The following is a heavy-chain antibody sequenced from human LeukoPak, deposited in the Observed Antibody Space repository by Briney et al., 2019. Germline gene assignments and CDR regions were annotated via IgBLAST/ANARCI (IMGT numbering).Heavy chain of an antibody. CDR2: IYYTGNT. D-gene: IGHD2-15*01. V-gene: IGHV4-59*08. J-gene: IGHJ4*02. Sequence: PSETLSLTYTVSGGSISNYYWSWIRQSPGKGLEWIGYIYYTGNTNYNPSLESRVIISVDTSKNQFSLKLSSVTAADTAVYYCARHECGGSCYPEDYWGQGTLVTVSS. CDR3: ARHECGGSCYPEDY. CDR1: GGSISNYY.